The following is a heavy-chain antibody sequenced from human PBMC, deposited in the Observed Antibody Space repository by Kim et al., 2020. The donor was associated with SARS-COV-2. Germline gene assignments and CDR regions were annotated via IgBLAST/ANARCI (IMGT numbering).Heavy chain of an antibody. J-gene: IGHJ4*02. D-gene: IGHD6-19*01. CDR3: ARSYVSSGWYVPRLIDY. CDR1: GGSISSSSYY. V-gene: IGHV4-39*01. Sequence: SETLSLTCTVSGGSISSSSYYWGWIRQPPGKGLEWIGSIYYSGSTYYNPSLQSRVTISVDTSKNQFSLKLSSVTAADTAVYSCARSYVSSGWYVPRLIDYWGQGTLVTVSS. CDR2: IYYSGST.